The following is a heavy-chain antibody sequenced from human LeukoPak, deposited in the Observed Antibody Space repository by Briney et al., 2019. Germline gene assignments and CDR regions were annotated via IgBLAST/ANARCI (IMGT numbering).Heavy chain of an antibody. Sequence: SETLSLTCTVSGGSISSSSYYWSWIRQPPGKGLEWIGYIYTSGSTNYNPSLKSRVTISVDTSKNQFSLKLSSVTAADTAVYYCARQKRDAFDIWGQGTMVTVSS. V-gene: IGHV4-61*05. J-gene: IGHJ3*02. CDR1: GGSISSSSYY. CDR3: ARQKRDAFDI. CDR2: IYTSGST.